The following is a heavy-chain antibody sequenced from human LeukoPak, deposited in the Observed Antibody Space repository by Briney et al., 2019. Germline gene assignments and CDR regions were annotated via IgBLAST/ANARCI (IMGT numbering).Heavy chain of an antibody. CDR3: ARDSPSQIGYDGSDY. V-gene: IGHV3-21*01. CDR1: GFTFSIYS. J-gene: IGHJ4*02. CDR2: ISSSSSYI. D-gene: IGHD2-2*01. Sequence: GGSLRLSCAASGFTFSIYSMNWVRQAPGKGLEWVSSISSSSSYIYYADSVKGRFTISRDNSKNTLYLQMNSLRAEDTAVYYCARDSPSQIGYDGSDYWGQGTLVTVSS.